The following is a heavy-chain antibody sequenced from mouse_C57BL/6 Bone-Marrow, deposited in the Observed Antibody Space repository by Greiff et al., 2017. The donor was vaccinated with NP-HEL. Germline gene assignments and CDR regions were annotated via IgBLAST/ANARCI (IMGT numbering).Heavy chain of an antibody. D-gene: IGHD2-4*01. V-gene: IGHV2-2*01. J-gene: IGHJ3*01. Sequence: VQLQQSGPGLVQPSQSLSITCTVSGFSLTSYGVHWVRQSPGKGLEWLGVIWSGGSTDYNAAFISRLSISKDNSKSQVFFKMNSLQADDTAIYYCARPDYDEAWFAYWGQGTLVTVSA. CDR2: IWSGGST. CDR3: ARPDYDEAWFAY. CDR1: GFSLTSYG.